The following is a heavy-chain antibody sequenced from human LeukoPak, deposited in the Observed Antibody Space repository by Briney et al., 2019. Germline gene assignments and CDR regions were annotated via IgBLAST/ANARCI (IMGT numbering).Heavy chain of an antibody. V-gene: IGHV4-59*01. D-gene: IGHD3-22*01. CDR1: GGSISSYY. CDR2: IYYSGST. Sequence: PSETLSLTCTVSGGSISSYYWSWVRQPPGKGLEWIGYIYYSGSTNYNPSLKSRVTISVDTSKNQFSLKLSSVTAADTAVYYCASYSYYYDSSGYFDYWGQGTLVTVSS. CDR3: ASYSYYYDSSGYFDY. J-gene: IGHJ4*02.